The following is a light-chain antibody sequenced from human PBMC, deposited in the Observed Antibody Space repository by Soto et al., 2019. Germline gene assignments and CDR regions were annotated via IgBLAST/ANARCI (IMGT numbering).Light chain of an antibody. CDR3: QKYNSAPLT. Sequence: DIQMTQSPSSLSASVGGRVTITCRASQGISTYLAWYQQKPGKVPKLLIYAASTLQSGVPSRFSGSGSGTEFTLPISSLQPEDVGTYSCQKYNSAPLTFGGGTKVEIK. CDR2: AAS. V-gene: IGKV1-27*01. CDR1: QGISTY. J-gene: IGKJ4*01.